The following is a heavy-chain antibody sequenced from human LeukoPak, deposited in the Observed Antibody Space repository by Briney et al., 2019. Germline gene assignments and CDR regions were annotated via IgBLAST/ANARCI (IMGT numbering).Heavy chain of an antibody. V-gene: IGHV4-61*02. Sequence: SETLSLTCTVSGDSISSGSYYWSWIRQPAGKGLEWIGRIYTSGSTNYNPSLKSRVTISVDTSKNQFSLKLSSVTAADTAVYYCARLYNSLFDYWGQGTLVTVSS. CDR3: ARLYNSLFDY. J-gene: IGHJ4*02. CDR1: GDSISSGSYY. D-gene: IGHD1-20*01. CDR2: IYTSGST.